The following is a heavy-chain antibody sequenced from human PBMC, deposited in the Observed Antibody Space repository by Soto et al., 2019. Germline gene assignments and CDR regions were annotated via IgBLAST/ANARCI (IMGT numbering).Heavy chain of an antibody. Sequence: GGSLRLSCAASGFTFSSYGMHWVRRAPGKGLEWVAVISYDGSNKYYADSVKGRFTISRDNSKNTLYLQMNSLRAEDTAVYYCAKDRNSGQLDYWGQGTLVTVSS. J-gene: IGHJ4*02. CDR1: GFTFSSYG. V-gene: IGHV3-30*18. CDR2: ISYDGSNK. CDR3: AKDRNSGQLDY. D-gene: IGHD3-10*01.